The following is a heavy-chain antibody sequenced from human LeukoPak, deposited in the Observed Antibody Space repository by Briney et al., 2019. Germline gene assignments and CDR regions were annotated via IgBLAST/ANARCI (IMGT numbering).Heavy chain of an antibody. J-gene: IGHJ6*02. V-gene: IGHV1-2*04. Sequence: GASVTVSCKASGYTFTGYYMHWVRQAPGQGLEWMGWINPNSGGTNYAQKFQGWVTMTRDTSISTAYMELSRLRSDDTAVYYCARDPSPRPGYCSGGSCYVGPGSYYYYGMDVWGQGTTVTVSS. CDR1: GYTFTGYY. CDR3: ARDPSPRPGYCSGGSCYVGPGSYYYYGMDV. CDR2: INPNSGGT. D-gene: IGHD2-15*01.